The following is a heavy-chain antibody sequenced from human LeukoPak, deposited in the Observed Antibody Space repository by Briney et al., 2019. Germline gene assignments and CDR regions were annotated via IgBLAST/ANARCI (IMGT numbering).Heavy chain of an antibody. J-gene: IGHJ4*02. V-gene: IGHV3-48*01. D-gene: IGHD5-18*01. CDR2: ISSSSLSI. CDR3: ARDATPTQLWFPGSFDY. CDR1: GFTFSDFG. Sequence: PGGSLRLSCAASGFTFSDFGMTWVRQAPGKGLEWVSYISSSSLSIYYADSVKGRFTISRDNARNSLYLQMNSLRAEDTAMYYCARDATPTQLWFPGSFDYWGLGALVTVAS.